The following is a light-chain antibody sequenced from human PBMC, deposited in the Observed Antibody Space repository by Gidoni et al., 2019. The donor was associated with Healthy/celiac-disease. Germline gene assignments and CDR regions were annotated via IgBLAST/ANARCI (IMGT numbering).Light chain of an antibody. Sequence: EIALTQSPGTLSLSPGERATLSCRASQSVSSSYLAWYQQKPGQAPRLLIYGASSRATGIPDRFSGSGSGTDFTLTIGRLEPEDFAVYYCQQYGSSPTTFGQGTKLEIK. CDR1: QSVSSSY. CDR3: QQYGSSPTT. CDR2: GAS. J-gene: IGKJ2*01. V-gene: IGKV3-20*01.